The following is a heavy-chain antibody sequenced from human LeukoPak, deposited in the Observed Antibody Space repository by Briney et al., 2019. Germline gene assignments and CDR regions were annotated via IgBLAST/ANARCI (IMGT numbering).Heavy chain of an antibody. CDR2: ISHSGST. J-gene: IGHJ6*03. CDR3: ARRGISQGYYMDV. CDR1: GGSISSSNYY. D-gene: IGHD6-13*01. V-gene: IGHV4-39*01. Sequence: SETLSLTCTVSGGSISSSNYYWGWIRQPPGKGLEWLGSISHSGSTYYNPSLKSRVTISVDTSKNQFSLKLRSVTAADTAVFYCARRGISQGYYMDVWGKGTTVTISS.